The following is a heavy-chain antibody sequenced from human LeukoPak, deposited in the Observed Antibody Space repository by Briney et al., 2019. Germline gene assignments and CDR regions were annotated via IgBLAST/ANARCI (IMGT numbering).Heavy chain of an antibody. CDR1: GFTFSNAW. D-gene: IGHD5-12*01. J-gene: IGHJ4*02. CDR3: TTYSGYGIYYFDY. Sequence: GGSLRLSCAASGFTFSNAWMSWVRQAPGKGLEWVGRIKSKTDGGTTDYAAPVKGRFTISRDDSKNTLYLQMNSLKTEDTAVYYCTTYSGYGIYYFDYWGQGTLVTISS. V-gene: IGHV3-15*01. CDR2: IKSKTDGGTT.